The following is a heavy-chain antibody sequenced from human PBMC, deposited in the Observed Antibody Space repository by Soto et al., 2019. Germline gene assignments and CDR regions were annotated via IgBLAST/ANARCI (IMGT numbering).Heavy chain of an antibody. CDR1: GGSFSDYY. CDR2: INHSGST. J-gene: IGHJ4*02. CDR3: GSLDF. Sequence: SSATLSVTCAVYGGSFSDYYWSWIRQPPGKGLEWIGEINHSGSTNYNPSLKSRVTISVDTSKKQFSLKLSSVTAADTAVYYCGSLDFWGQGTLVTVSS. D-gene: IGHD3-10*01. V-gene: IGHV4-34*01.